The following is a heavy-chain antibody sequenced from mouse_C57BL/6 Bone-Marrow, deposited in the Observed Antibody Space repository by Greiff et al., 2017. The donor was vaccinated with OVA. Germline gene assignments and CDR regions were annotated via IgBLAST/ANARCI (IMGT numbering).Heavy chain of an antibody. Sequence: EVKLMESGGDLVKPGGSLKLSCAASGFTFSSYGMSWVRQTPDKRLEWVATISSGGSYTYYPDSVKGRFTISRDNAKNTLYLQMSSLKSEDTAMYYCARHRLYAMDYWGQGTSVTVSS. CDR3: ARHRLYAMDY. CDR2: ISSGGSYT. J-gene: IGHJ4*01. CDR1: GFTFSSYG. V-gene: IGHV5-6*01.